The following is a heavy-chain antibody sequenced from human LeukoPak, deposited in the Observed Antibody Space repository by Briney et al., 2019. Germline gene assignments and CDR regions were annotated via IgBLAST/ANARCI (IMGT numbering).Heavy chain of an antibody. D-gene: IGHD3-10*01. CDR1: GFTFDDYG. Sequence: GGSLRLSCAASGFTFDDYGMSWVRQAPGKGLEWVSGINWNGGSTGYADSVKGRFTISRDDAKNSLYLQMNSLRAEDTALYHCARVYYGSGSYLFDYWGQGTLVTVSS. CDR3: ARVYYGSGSYLFDY. CDR2: INWNGGST. J-gene: IGHJ4*02. V-gene: IGHV3-20*01.